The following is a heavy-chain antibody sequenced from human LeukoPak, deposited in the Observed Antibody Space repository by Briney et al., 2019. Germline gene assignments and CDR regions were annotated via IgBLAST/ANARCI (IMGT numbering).Heavy chain of an antibody. J-gene: IGHJ5*02. CDR1: GYTFTNYY. D-gene: IGHD6-6*01. Sequence: GASVKVSCKTSGYTFTNYYMHWVRQAPGQGLEWMGIINPSGGSTSYAQKFQGRVTMTRDMSTSTVYMELSSLRSEDTAVYYCASGIAARPIPTLAWGQGTLVTVSS. CDR3: ASGIAARPIPTLA. V-gene: IGHV1-46*01. CDR2: INPSGGST.